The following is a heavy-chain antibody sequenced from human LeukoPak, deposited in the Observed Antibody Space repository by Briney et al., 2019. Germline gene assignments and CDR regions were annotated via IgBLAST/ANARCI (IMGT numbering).Heavy chain of an antibody. J-gene: IGHJ4*02. D-gene: IGHD6-6*01. V-gene: IGHV3-21*01. CDR2: ISSSSSYI. CDR1: GFTFSSYS. Sequence: GGSLRLSCAASGFTFSSYSMNWVRQAPGKGLEWVSSISSSSSYIYYADPVKGRFTISRDNAKNSLYLQMNSLRAEDTAVYYCARDRGSSLSVVYYWGQGTLVTVSS. CDR3: ARDRGSSLSVVYY.